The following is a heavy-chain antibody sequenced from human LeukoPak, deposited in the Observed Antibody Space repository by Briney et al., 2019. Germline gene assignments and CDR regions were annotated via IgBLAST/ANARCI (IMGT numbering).Heavy chain of an antibody. Sequence: GGSLRLSCAASGFTFSNYAMSWVRQAPGKGLEWVSYISSSGSTIYYADSVKGRFTISRDNAKNSLYLQMNSLRAEDTAVYYCAREAVAGTGVDYWGQGTLVTVSS. CDR3: AREAVAGTGVDY. CDR2: ISSSGSTI. V-gene: IGHV3-11*01. J-gene: IGHJ4*02. CDR1: GFTFSNYA. D-gene: IGHD6-19*01.